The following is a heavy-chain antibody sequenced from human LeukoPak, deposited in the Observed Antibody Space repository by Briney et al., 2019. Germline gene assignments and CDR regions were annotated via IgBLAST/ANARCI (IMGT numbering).Heavy chain of an antibody. V-gene: IGHV4-39*07. CDR3: ARDRDTMVRGVPNRMYYYYYMDV. J-gene: IGHJ6*03. CDR1: GGSISSSSYY. Sequence: SETLSLTCTVSGGSISSSSYYWGWIRQPPGKGLEWIGSIYYSGSTYYNPSLKGRVTISVDTSKNQFSLKLSSVTAADTAVYYCARDRDTMVRGVPNRMYYYYYMDVWGKGTTVTISS. D-gene: IGHD3-10*01. CDR2: IYYSGST.